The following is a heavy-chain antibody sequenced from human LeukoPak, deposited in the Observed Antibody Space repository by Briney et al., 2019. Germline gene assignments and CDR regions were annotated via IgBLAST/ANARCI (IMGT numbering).Heavy chain of an antibody. CDR3: ARDNLAAAGDDNFDL. V-gene: IGHV3-23*01. J-gene: IGHJ3*01. D-gene: IGHD6-13*01. CDR2: ISGSGGST. CDR1: GFTFSSYA. Sequence: GGSLRLSCAASGFTFSSYAMSWVRQAPGKGLEWVSAISGSGGSTYYADSVKGRFTISRDIAKNSLYLQMNSLRAEDTAMYYCARDNLAAAGDDNFDLWGQGTMVTVSS.